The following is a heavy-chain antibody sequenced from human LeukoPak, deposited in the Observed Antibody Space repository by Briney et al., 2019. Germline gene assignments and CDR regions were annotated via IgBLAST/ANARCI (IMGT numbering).Heavy chain of an antibody. CDR2: IYYSGTT. Sequence: SEALSLTCTDPGGSIRSYLACWIRQPPGTALEGVGYIYYSGTTNYNPSLKSRVAISVDTSKNQFSLKLSSVTDADTAVYYCARRDCSAGSCYLGVWGQGILVTVSS. D-gene: IGHD2-15*01. CDR3: ARRDCSAGSCYLGV. V-gene: IGHV4-59*08. CDR1: GGSIRSYL. J-gene: IGHJ4*02.